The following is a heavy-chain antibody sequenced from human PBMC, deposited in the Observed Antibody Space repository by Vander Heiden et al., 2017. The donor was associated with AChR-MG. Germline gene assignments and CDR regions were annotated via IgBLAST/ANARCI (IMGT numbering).Heavy chain of an antibody. CDR2: ISSSSSYI. Sequence: EVQLVASGGGLVKPGASLRLSFPASGFPFSRSTLNWVRPAPGKGLEWVSSISSSSSYIYYADSVKGRFTISRDSAKNSLYLQMNSLRAEDTAVYYCARVADGSSWPFDYWGQGTRVTVSS. V-gene: IGHV3-21*01. CDR3: ARVADGSSWPFDY. D-gene: IGHD6-13*01. J-gene: IGHJ4*02. CDR1: GFPFSRST.